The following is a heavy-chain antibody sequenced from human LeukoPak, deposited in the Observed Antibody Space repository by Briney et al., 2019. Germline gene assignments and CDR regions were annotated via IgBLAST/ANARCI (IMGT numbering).Heavy chain of an antibody. CDR1: GYTLTELS. D-gene: IGHD1-26*01. Sequence: ASVKDSCKVSGYTLTELSMHWVRQAPGKGLEWMGGFDPEDGETIYAQKFQGSVTMTEDTSTDTAYMELSSLRSEDTAVYYCATALAVGATTSFDYWGQGTLVTVSS. J-gene: IGHJ4*02. V-gene: IGHV1-24*01. CDR2: FDPEDGET. CDR3: ATALAVGATTSFDY.